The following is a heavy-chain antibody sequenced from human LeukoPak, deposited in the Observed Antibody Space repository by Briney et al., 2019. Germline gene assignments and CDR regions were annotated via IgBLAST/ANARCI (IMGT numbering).Heavy chain of an antibody. CDR3: ARDGDDYSNYFDY. V-gene: IGHV1-69*13. D-gene: IGHD4-11*01. J-gene: IGHJ4*02. CDR1: GYTFTGYY. Sequence: SVKVSCKASGYTFTGYYMHWVRQAPGQGLEWMGGIIPIFGTANYAQKFQGRVTITADESTSTAYMELSSLRSEDTAVYYCARDGDDYSNYFDYWGQGTLVTVSS. CDR2: IIPIFGTA.